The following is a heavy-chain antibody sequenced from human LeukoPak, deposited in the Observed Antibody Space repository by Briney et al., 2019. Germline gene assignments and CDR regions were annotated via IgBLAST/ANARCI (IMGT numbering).Heavy chain of an antibody. CDR3: ARVHSGSYWHYYYMDV. CDR2: IKQDGSEK. Sequence: GGSLRLSCATSGFTFSRYWMSWARQAPGKGLEWVANIKQDGSEKNYVGSVRGRFTISRDNAKNSLYLQMNSLRAEDTAVYYCARVHSGSYWHYYYMDVWGKGTTVTVSS. CDR1: GFTFSRYW. J-gene: IGHJ6*03. V-gene: IGHV3-7*01. D-gene: IGHD1-26*01.